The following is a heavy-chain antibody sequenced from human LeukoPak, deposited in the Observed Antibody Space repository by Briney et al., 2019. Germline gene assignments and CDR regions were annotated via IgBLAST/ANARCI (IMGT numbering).Heavy chain of an antibody. D-gene: IGHD3-22*01. CDR2: IDDSGSIT. CDR1: GFTFSSYN. Sequence: GGSLRLSCAASGFTFSSYNMNWVRQAPGKGLEWIAHIDDSGSITHCADSVKGRFTISRENAKNSLNLQMNNLRAEDTAVYYCVRDPPRYYDFWGQGALVTVSS. J-gene: IGHJ4*02. CDR3: VRDPPRYYDF. V-gene: IGHV3-48*01.